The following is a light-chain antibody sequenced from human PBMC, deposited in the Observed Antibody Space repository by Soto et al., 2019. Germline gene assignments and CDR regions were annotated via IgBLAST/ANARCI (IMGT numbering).Light chain of an antibody. Sequence: EIELTQSPGTLSLTPGERATLSCRASQSVSSSYLVWYQQKPGQAPRLLIYGASSRATGIPDRFSGSGSGTDFTLTISRLEPEDFAVYYCQQYGTSPFTFGQGTKLEIK. J-gene: IGKJ2*01. CDR3: QQYGTSPFT. V-gene: IGKV3-20*01. CDR2: GAS. CDR1: QSVSSSY.